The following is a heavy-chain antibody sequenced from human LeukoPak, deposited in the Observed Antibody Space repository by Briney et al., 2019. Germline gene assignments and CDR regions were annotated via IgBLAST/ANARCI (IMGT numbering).Heavy chain of an antibody. CDR1: GGSFSGYY. D-gene: IGHD3-16*01. CDR3: ARDTGEATFDY. V-gene: IGHV4-59*01. J-gene: IGHJ4*02. Sequence: KPSETLSLTCAVYGGSFSGYYWSWIRQPPGKGLEWIGYIYYSGSTNYNPSLKSRVTISVDTSKNQFSLKLSSVTAADTAVYYCARDTGEATFDYWGQGTLVTVSS. CDR2: IYYSGST.